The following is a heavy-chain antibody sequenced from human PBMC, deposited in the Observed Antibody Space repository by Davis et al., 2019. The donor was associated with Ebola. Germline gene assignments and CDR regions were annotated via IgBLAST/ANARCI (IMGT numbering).Heavy chain of an antibody. J-gene: IGHJ3*02. V-gene: IGHV4-59*08. CDR2: IYYSGST. CDR3: ARLRRDAFDI. CDR1: GASISSYY. Sequence: SETLSLTCTVSGASISSYYWSWIRQPPGKGLEWIGYIYYSGSTNYNPSLKSRVTIYVDTSKNQFSLKLSSVTAADTAVYYCARLRRDAFDIWGQGTMVTVSS.